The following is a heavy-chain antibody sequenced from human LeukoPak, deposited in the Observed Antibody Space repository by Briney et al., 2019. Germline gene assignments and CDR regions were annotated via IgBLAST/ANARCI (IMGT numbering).Heavy chain of an antibody. CDR1: DNSISSYY. J-gene: IGHJ4*02. Sequence: SETLSLTCTVSDNSISSYYWNWIRQPAGKGLEWIGRVYISGSTYYSPSLRNRITMSVDTSKNQFSLKLRSVTAADTAVYYCARVTYSSGWYIRKFFDYWGQGTLVTVSS. CDR3: ARVTYSSGWYIRKFFDY. V-gene: IGHV4-4*07. CDR2: VYISGST. D-gene: IGHD6-19*01.